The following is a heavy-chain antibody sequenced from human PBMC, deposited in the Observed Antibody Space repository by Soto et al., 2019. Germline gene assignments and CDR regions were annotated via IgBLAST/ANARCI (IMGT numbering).Heavy chain of an antibody. CDR3: ARDRTRIAAAGSFFYYYGMDV. CDR2: INHSGST. V-gene: IGHV4-34*01. CDR1: GGSFSGYY. D-gene: IGHD6-13*01. J-gene: IGHJ6*02. Sequence: SETLSLTCAVYGGSFSGYYWSWIRQPPGKGLEWIGEINHSGSTNYNPSLKSRVTISLDTAKNQFSLKLSSVTAADTAVYYCARDRTRIAAAGSFFYYYGMDVWGQGTTVTVSS.